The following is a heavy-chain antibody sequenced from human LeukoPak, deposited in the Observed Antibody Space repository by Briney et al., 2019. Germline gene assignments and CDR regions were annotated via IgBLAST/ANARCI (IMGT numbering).Heavy chain of an antibody. CDR1: GFSFTNFW. CDR2: IHPEGNEK. V-gene: IGHV3-7*04. CDR3: ARGDAFSGDH. Sequence: PGGSLRLSCAVSGFSFTNFWMSWVRQAPERGLEWVANIHPEGNEKYHVESVKGRFTISRDNTKNLLFVQMNGLRVEGTAVYYCARGDAFSGDHWGQGTLVTVSS. J-gene: IGHJ4*02.